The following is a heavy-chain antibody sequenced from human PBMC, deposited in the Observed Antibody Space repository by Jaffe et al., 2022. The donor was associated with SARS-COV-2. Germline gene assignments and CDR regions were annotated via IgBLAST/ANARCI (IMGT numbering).Heavy chain of an antibody. J-gene: IGHJ6*02. CDR3: AGTSITGTTPDYYYGMDV. Sequence: EVQLVESGGGLVQPGGSLRLSCAASGFTFSSYEMNWVRQAPGKGLEWVSYISSSGSTIYYADSVKGRFTISRDNAKNSLYLQMNSLRAEDTAVYYCAGTSITGTTPDYYYGMDVWGQGTTVTVSS. CDR1: GFTFSSYE. CDR2: ISSSGSTI. V-gene: IGHV3-48*03. D-gene: IGHD1-7*01.